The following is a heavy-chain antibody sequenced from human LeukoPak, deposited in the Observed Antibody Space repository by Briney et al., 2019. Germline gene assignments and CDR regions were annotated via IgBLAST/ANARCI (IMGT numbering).Heavy chain of an antibody. V-gene: IGHV3-11*04. CDR1: GFTFSDYY. CDR2: ISSSGSTI. Sequence: PGGSLRLSCAASGFTFSDYYMSWIRRAPGKGLEWVSYISSSGSTIHYADSVKGRFTNSRDNAKNSLYLQMNSLRAEDTAVYYCASEATSGGVINWFDPWGQGTLVTVSS. J-gene: IGHJ5*02. CDR3: ASEATSGGVINWFDP. D-gene: IGHD3-16*01.